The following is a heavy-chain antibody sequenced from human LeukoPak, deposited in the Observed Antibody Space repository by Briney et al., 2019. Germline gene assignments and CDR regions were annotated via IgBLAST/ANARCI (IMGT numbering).Heavy chain of an antibody. CDR1: GFTFSSYA. CDR2: ISGSGAST. J-gene: IGHJ4*02. Sequence: GGSLRLSCAASGFTFSSYAMSWVRQPPGKGLEWVSAISGSGASTCYADSVKGRFTISRDNSKNTLYLQMNSLRAEDTAVYYCAQDQPVGYCSSTSCYIDYWGQGTLVTVSS. V-gene: IGHV3-23*01. D-gene: IGHD2-2*02. CDR3: AQDQPVGYCSSTSCYIDY.